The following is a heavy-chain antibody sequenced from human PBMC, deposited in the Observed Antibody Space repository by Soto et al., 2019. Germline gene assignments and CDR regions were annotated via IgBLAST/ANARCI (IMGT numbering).Heavy chain of an antibody. J-gene: IGHJ5*02. Sequence: QVQLVQSGAEVKKPGSSVKVSCKASGGTFSSYAISWVRQAPGQGLEWMGGISPIFGTANYAQKFQGRVTITADESTSTAYMELSSLRAEDTAVYYCARGGFAVVVTENWFAPWGQGPLVTVSS. CDR2: ISPIFGTA. CDR1: GGTFSSYA. CDR3: ARGGFAVVVTENWFAP. D-gene: IGHD2-21*02. V-gene: IGHV1-69*12.